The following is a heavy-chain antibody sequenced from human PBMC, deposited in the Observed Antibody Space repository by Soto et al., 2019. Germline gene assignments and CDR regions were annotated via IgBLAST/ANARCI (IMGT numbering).Heavy chain of an antibody. CDR1: GFTFRNVW. D-gene: IGHD3-10*02. J-gene: IGHJ3*01. CDR3: APLVQYDALVF. V-gene: IGHV3-15*04. CDR2: IENPPDGGTT. Sequence: EVQLVESGGGLVKAGESLRISCAASGFTFRNVWMTWVRQAPGKGLEWVGRIENPPDGGTTRFAAPVTGRITISRDGSRNNPSLQSNRLKTEYTEGYSCAPLVQYDALVFWGQAKVVTVTS.